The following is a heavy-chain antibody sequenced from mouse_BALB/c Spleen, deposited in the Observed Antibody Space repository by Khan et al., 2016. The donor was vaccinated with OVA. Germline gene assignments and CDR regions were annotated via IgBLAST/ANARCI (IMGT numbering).Heavy chain of an antibody. D-gene: IGHD1-1*01. CDR1: GFSLTSYS. CDR3: ARRGYYYGRGAWFAY. J-gene: IGHJ3*01. CDR2: IWSGGST. Sequence: VQLQQSGPGLVQPSQSLSITCTVSGFSLTSYSIHWVRQSPGKGLEWLGVIWSGGSTDYNAAFISRLGIRKDNSKSQVFFKMNSLQVNVTAIYYCARRGYYYGRGAWFAYWGQGTLVTVSA. V-gene: IGHV2-2*02.